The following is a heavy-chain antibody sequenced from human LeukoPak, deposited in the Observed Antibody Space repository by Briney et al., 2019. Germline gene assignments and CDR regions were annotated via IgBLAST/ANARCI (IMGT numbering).Heavy chain of an antibody. Sequence: GGSLRLSCAASGFTFSNFAMTWVRQAPGKGLEWVSSIVGSSSTYYADSLKGRFAISRDNAKNSLYLQMNGLRAEDTAVYYCARIGAGSSRDYWGQGTLVTVSS. D-gene: IGHD6-13*01. CDR3: ARIGAGSSRDY. CDR1: GFTFSNFA. V-gene: IGHV3-21*01. CDR2: IVGSSST. J-gene: IGHJ4*02.